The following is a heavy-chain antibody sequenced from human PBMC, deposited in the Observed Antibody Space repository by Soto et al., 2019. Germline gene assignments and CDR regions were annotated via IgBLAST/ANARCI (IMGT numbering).Heavy chain of an antibody. V-gene: IGHV3-30*18. CDR3: AKGQHCSTTSCYFYFYGMDV. J-gene: IGHJ6*02. D-gene: IGHD2-2*01. Sequence: SWKVSGYTLTEISMHWGRPAPGKGLEGVAVISYDGSNKYYADSVKGRFTISRDNSKNTLYLQMNSLRAEDTAVYYCAKGQHCSTTSCYFYFYGMDVWGQGTKVTVSS. CDR2: ISYDGSNK. CDR1: GYTLTEIS.